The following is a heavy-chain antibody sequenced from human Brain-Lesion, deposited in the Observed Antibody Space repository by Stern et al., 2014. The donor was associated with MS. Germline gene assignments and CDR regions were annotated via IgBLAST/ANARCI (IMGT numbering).Heavy chain of an antibody. Sequence: VQLVESGAEVKKPGASVKVSCKASGYTFSSYDITWVRQAPGHGLEWMGWMNPYSGNTGYAQKFKGRVSMTSDPCISTVYMELTSLTSDDTAVYFCARAVRNQLLSEYWGQGTLVTVSS. CDR2: MNPYSGNT. CDR3: ARAVRNQLLSEY. D-gene: IGHD2-2*01. V-gene: IGHV1-8*02. J-gene: IGHJ4*02. CDR1: GYTFSSYD.